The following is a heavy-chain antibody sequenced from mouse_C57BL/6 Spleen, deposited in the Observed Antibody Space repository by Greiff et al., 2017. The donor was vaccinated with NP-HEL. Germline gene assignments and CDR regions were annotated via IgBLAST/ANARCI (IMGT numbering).Heavy chain of an antibody. D-gene: IGHD2-4*01. CDR1: GYTFTSYW. CDR3: ARPDDYDGGVGYAGDY. Sequence: VQLQQSGTELVKPGASVKLSCKASGYTFTSYWMHWVKQRPGQGLEWIGNINPSNGGTNYNEKFKSKATLTVDKSSSTAYMQLSSLTSEDSAVYYCARPDDYDGGVGYAGDYWGQGTSVTVSS. CDR2: INPSNGGT. V-gene: IGHV1-53*01. J-gene: IGHJ4*01.